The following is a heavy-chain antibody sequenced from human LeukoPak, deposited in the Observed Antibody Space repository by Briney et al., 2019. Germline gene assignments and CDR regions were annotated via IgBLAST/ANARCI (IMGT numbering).Heavy chain of an antibody. Sequence: SETLSLTCAVYGGSFSGYYWSWIRQPPGKGLEWIGEINHSGSTNYNPSLKSRVTISVDTSKNQFSLKLSSVTAADTAVYYCARGSSTIWEMDVWGKGTTVTVSS. D-gene: IGHD2-2*01. CDR3: ARGSSTIWEMDV. CDR2: INHSGST. J-gene: IGHJ6*04. CDR1: GGSFSGYY. V-gene: IGHV4-34*01.